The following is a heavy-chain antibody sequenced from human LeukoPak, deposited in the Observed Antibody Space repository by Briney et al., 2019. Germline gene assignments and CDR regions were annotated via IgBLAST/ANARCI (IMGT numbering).Heavy chain of an antibody. J-gene: IGHJ4*02. V-gene: IGHV3-48*03. CDR3: ARDPDYDSSGYYYDVMGVY. CDR1: GFTFSSYE. CDR2: ISSSGSTI. Sequence: GGSLRLSCAASGFTFSSYEMNWVRQAPGKGLEWVSYISSSGSTIYYADSVKGRFTISRDNAKNSLYLQMNSLRAEDTAVYYCARDPDYDSSGYYYDVMGVYWGQGTLVTVSS. D-gene: IGHD3-22*01.